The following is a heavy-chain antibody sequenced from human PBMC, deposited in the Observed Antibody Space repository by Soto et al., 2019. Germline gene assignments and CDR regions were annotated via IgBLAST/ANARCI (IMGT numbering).Heavy chain of an antibody. D-gene: IGHD2-2*01. CDR1: GGTFSSYA. Sequence: QVQLVQSGAEVKKPGSSVKVSCKAPGGTFSSYAISWVRQAPGQGLEWMGGIIPIFGTANYAQKFQGRVTITPDESTSTGYMELSSLRSEDTAVYYCARSQCGSSSLDIYYYYYYGMDVWGQGTTVTVSS. CDR2: IIPIFGTA. V-gene: IGHV1-69*01. J-gene: IGHJ6*02. CDR3: ARSQCGSSSLDIYYYYYYGMDV.